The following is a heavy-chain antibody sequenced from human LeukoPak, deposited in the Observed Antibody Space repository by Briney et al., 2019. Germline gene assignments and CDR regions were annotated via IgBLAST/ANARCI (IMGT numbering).Heavy chain of an antibody. Sequence: SVKVSCKASGGTFSSYAISWVRQAPGQGLEWMGGIIPIFGTANYAQKFQGRVTITADESTSTAYMELSSLRSEDTAVYYCARARSSGWYRGEFDYWGQGTMVTVSS. CDR1: GGTFSSYA. CDR3: ARARSSGWYRGEFDY. D-gene: IGHD6-19*01. V-gene: IGHV1-69*13. J-gene: IGHJ4*02. CDR2: IIPIFGTA.